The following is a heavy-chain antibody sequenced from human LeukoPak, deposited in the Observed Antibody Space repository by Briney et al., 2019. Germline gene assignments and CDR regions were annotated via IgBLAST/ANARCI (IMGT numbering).Heavy chain of an antibody. D-gene: IGHD1-14*01. J-gene: IGHJ4*02. CDR3: ARSPRNPKVYFDY. Sequence: GGSLRLSCAASGFIVSNNYMNWVRQAPGKGLEWVAYILDTGSTTSYADSVKGRSTISRDNAKASLYLHMNSLRDEDTAVYYCARSPRNPKVYFDYWGQGALVTVSS. CDR1: GFIVSNNY. CDR2: ILDTGSTT. V-gene: IGHV3-48*02.